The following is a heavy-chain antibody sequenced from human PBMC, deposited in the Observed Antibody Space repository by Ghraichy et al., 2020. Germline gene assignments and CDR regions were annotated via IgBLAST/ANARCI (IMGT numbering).Heavy chain of an antibody. J-gene: IGHJ4*02. CDR2: MNPNSGNT. V-gene: IGHV1-8*01. D-gene: IGHD3-10*01. Sequence: ASVKVSCKASGYTFTSYDINWVRQATGQGLEWMGWMNPNSGNTGYAQKFQGRVTMTRNTSISTAYMELSSLRSEDTAVYYCARAHYYGSGSYILGGKKYYFDYWGQGTLVTVSS. CDR1: GYTFTSYD. CDR3: ARAHYYGSGSYILGGKKYYFDY.